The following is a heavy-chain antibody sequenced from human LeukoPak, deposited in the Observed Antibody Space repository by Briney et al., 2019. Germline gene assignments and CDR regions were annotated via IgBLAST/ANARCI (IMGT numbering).Heavy chain of an antibody. CDR1: GYTFTSYY. V-gene: IGHV1-46*01. CDR2: INPSGGST. Sequence: ASVKVSCKASGYTFTSYYMHWVRQAPGQGLEWMGIINPSGGSTSYAQKFQGRVTMTRDTSTNTVYMELSSLRSEDTAVYYCARDTRPAAAGTFGELDYWGQGTLVTVSS. CDR3: ARDTRPAAAGTFGELDY. D-gene: IGHD6-13*01. J-gene: IGHJ4*02.